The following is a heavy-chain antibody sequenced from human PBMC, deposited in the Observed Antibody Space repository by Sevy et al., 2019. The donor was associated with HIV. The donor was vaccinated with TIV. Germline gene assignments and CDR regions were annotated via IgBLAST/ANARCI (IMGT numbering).Heavy chain of an antibody. J-gene: IGHJ5*02. CDR3: ARSIVGVTARFDP. CDR2: IIPIFGTA. CDR1: GGTFSSYA. V-gene: IGHV1-69*13. D-gene: IGHD1-26*01. Sequence: ASVKVSCKASGGTFSSYAISWVRQAPGQGLEWMGGIIPIFGTANYAQKVQGRVTITADESTSTAYMELSSLRSEDTAVYYCARSIVGVTARFDPWGQGTLVTVSS.